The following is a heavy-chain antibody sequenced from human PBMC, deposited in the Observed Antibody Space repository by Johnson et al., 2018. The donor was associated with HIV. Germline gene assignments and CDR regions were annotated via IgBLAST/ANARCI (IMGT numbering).Heavy chain of an antibody. CDR1: GFTFSSYW. CDR2: IKQDGSEK. D-gene: IGHD3-3*02. V-gene: IGHV3-7*01. CDR3: ARDRVLGERNGAGAFDI. Sequence: VQLVESGGGLVQPGGSLRLSCAASGFTFSSYWMSWVRQAPGKGLEWVANIKQDGSEKYYVDSVKGRFTISRDNAKNSLYLQMNSLRAEDTAVYYCARDRVLGERNGAGAFDIWGQGTMVTVSS. J-gene: IGHJ3*02.